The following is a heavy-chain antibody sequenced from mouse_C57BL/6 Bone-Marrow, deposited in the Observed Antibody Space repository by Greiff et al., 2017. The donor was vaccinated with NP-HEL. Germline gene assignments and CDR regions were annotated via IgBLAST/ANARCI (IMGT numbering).Heavy chain of an antibody. Sequence: QVQLKQSGAELARPGASVKLSCKASGYTFTSYGISWVKQRTGQGLEWIGEIYPRSGNTYYNEKFKGKATLTADKSSSTAYMELRSLTSEDSAVYFCARTSLLLRFAYWGQGTLVTVSA. CDR1: GYTFTSYG. CDR2: IYPRSGNT. D-gene: IGHD1-1*01. J-gene: IGHJ3*01. V-gene: IGHV1-81*01. CDR3: ARTSLLLRFAY.